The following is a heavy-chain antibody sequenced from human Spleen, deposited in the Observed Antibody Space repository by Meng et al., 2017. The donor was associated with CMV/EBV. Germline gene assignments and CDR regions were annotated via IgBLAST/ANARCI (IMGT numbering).Heavy chain of an antibody. CDR2: INWDGGYT. Sequence: GESLKISCAASGFTFSNAWMSWVRQAPGKGLEWVSLINWDGGYTYYADSVKGRFTISRDNSKNSLYLEMNSLRVEDAALYYCVKDIEYYGSGGGGDYYFYYGMHVWGQGTTVTVSS. CDR1: GFTFSNAW. D-gene: IGHD3-10*01. CDR3: VKDIEYYGSGGGGDYYFYYGMHV. V-gene: IGHV3-43D*03. J-gene: IGHJ6*02.